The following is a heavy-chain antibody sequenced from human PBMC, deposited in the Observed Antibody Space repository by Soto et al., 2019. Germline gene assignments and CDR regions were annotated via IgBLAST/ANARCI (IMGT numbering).Heavy chain of an antibody. Sequence: GGSLRLSCAASGFTFSSYAMSWVRQAPGKGLEWVSAISGSGGSTYYADSVKGRFTISRDNSKNTLYLQMNSLRAEDTAVYYCAKATETNRVETITILMDWGQGTLVTVSS. D-gene: IGHD3-3*01. V-gene: IGHV3-23*01. CDR1: GFTFSSYA. J-gene: IGHJ4*02. CDR3: AKATETNRVETITILMD. CDR2: ISGSGGST.